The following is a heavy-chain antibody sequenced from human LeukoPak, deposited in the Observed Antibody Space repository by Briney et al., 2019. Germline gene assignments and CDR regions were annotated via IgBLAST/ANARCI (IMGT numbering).Heavy chain of an antibody. J-gene: IGHJ6*04. Sequence: PGGSLRLSCAASGFTFSDYAMSWVRQAPGKGLEWVSTISGSAGRTDYADSVKGRFTLSRDNSKNTLYLQMNSLRAEDTAVYYCAELGITMIGGVWGKGTTVTISS. V-gene: IGHV3-23*01. D-gene: IGHD3-10*02. CDR3: AELGITMIGGV. CDR1: GFTFSDYA. CDR2: ISGSAGRT.